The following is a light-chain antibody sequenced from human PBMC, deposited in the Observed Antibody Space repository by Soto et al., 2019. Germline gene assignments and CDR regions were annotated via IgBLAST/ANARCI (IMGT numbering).Light chain of an antibody. V-gene: IGKV3-20*01. J-gene: IGKJ2*01. CDR2: DAS. CDR3: QHYDSSPPYT. CDR1: QSIGSY. Sequence: EIVLAQSPATLALSLGERATVSCRASQSIGSYLAWYQHKLGQPPRLLIYDASNRATGIPVRFSGSGSETDFTLTISRLEPEDSAVYYCQHYDSSPPYTFGQGTKVDIK.